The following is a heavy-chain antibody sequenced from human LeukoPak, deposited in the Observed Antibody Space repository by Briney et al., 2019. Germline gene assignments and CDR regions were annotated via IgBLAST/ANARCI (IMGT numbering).Heavy chain of an antibody. CDR1: GFTVSSNY. D-gene: IGHD1-26*01. CDR2: IYSGGDT. CDR3: ASGRLSGKGFDY. V-gene: IGHV3-66*01. J-gene: IGHJ4*02. Sequence: PGGSLRLSCAASGFTVSSNYISWVRQAPGKGLEWVSVIYSGGDTDYADSVKGRFIISRDNSKNTLYLQMNSLRAEDTAVYYCASGRLSGKGFDYWGQGTLVTVSS.